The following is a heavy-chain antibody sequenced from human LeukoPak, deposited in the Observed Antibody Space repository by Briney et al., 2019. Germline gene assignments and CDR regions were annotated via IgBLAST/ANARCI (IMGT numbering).Heavy chain of an antibody. Sequence: GASVKVSCKVPGYTLTELSMHWVRQAPGKGLEWMGGFDPEDGETIYAQKFQGRVTMTEDTSTDTAYMELSSLRSEDTAVYYCATDGYPRSIAVAGNFDYWGQGTLVTVSS. CDR3: ATDGYPRSIAVAGNFDY. D-gene: IGHD6-19*01. CDR2: FDPEDGET. V-gene: IGHV1-24*01. J-gene: IGHJ4*02. CDR1: GYTLTELS.